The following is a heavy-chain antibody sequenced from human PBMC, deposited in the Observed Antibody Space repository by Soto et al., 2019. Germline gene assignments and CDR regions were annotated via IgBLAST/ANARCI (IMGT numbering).Heavy chain of an antibody. CDR3: ASHGWSSPEARYYYGMDV. Sequence: QVQLVQSGAEVKKPGSSVKVSCKASGGTFSSYAISWVRQAPGQGLEWMGGIIPIFGTADYAQKFQGRVTITADESTSTADMELSTLRSEDTAVYYCASHGWSSPEARYYYGMDVWGQGTTVTVSS. CDR1: GGTFSSYA. J-gene: IGHJ6*02. V-gene: IGHV1-69*12. CDR2: IIPIFGTA. D-gene: IGHD1-26*01.